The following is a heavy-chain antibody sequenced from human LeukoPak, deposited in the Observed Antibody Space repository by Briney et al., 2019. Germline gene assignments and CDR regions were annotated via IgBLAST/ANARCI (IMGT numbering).Heavy chain of an antibody. J-gene: IGHJ4*02. CDR3: TRARASYYFDY. Sequence: GGSLRLSCTASGFTFGGCAICWVRHGPGPGKGLECFIRSKAYGGTTEYAASVKGRFTISRDDSRSIACLHMSSLKTEDTAVYYCTRARASYYFDYWGQGTLVTVSS. V-gene: IGHV3-49*04. CDR2: IRSKAYGGTT. CDR1: GFTFGGCA. D-gene: IGHD3-10*01.